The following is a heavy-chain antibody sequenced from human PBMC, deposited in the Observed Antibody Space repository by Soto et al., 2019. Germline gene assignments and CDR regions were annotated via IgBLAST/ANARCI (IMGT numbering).Heavy chain of an antibody. Sequence: GGSLRLSCAASGFTFSSYAMSWVRQAPGKGLEWVSAISGSGGSTYYADSVKGRFTISRDNSKNTLYPQMNSLRAEDTAVYYCATPVISIVVPITEDNWGQGTLVTVSS. J-gene: IGHJ4*02. CDR2: ISGSGGST. CDR3: ATPVISIVVPITEDN. V-gene: IGHV3-23*01. CDR1: GFTFSSYA. D-gene: IGHD3-22*01.